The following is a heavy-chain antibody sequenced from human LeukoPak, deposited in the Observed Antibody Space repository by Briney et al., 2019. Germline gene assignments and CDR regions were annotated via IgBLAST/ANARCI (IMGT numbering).Heavy chain of an antibody. V-gene: IGHV4-39*01. CDR2: VHYSGTT. Sequence: ETVSLTCTVSGVSISSSNNFWGWIRQPPGKGLEWIGSVHYSGTTYYIPSLKSRVTISVDTSKNQFSLKLSSVTAAHTAVYYCARHEEEDGYNAKTFGYWGQGTLVTVSS. CDR3: ARHEEEDGYNAKTFGY. D-gene: IGHD5-24*01. CDR1: GVSISSSNNF. J-gene: IGHJ4*02.